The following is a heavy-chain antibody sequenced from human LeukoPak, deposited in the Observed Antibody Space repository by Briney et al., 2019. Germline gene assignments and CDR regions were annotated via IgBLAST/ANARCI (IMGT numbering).Heavy chain of an antibody. CDR3: AKGTSKTTVTTNNDY. CDR1: GFTFSSYA. Sequence: GGSLRLSCAASGFTFSSYAMSRVRQAPGKGLEWVSAISGSGGSTYYADSVKGRFTISRDNSKNTLYLQMNSLRAEDTAVYYCAKGTSKTTVTTNNDYWGQGTLVTVSS. V-gene: IGHV3-23*01. D-gene: IGHD4-17*01. CDR2: ISGSGGST. J-gene: IGHJ4*02.